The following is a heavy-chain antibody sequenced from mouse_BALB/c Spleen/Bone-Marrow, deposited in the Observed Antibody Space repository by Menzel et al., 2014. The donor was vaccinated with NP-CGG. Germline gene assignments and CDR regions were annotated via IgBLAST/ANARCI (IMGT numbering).Heavy chain of an antibody. J-gene: IGHJ4*01. CDR1: GYTFTSYW. Sequence: QVQLQQPGAELMKPGAPVKLSCKASGYTFTSYWMNWVKQRPGRGLEWIGRIDPSDSETHYNQKFKDKATLTVDKFSSTAYIQLSSLTSEDSAVYYCARALGDGYYYAMDYWGQETSVTVSS. V-gene: IGHV1-69*02. CDR3: ARALGDGYYYAMDY. D-gene: IGHD2-3*01. CDR2: IDPSDSET.